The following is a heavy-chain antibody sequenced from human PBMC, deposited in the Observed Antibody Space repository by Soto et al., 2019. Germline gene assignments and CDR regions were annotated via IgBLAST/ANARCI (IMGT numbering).Heavy chain of an antibody. CDR1: GGSFSGYY. D-gene: IGHD4-17*01. CDR3: ARGRHGDYNFDY. J-gene: IGHJ4*02. CDR2: INHSGST. Sequence: QVQLQQWGAGLLKPSEILSLTCAVYGGSFSGYYWSWIRQPPGKGLEWIGEINHSGSTNYNPSLKSRVTISVDTSKNQFSLKLSSVTAADTAVYYCARGRHGDYNFDYWGQGTLVTVSS. V-gene: IGHV4-34*01.